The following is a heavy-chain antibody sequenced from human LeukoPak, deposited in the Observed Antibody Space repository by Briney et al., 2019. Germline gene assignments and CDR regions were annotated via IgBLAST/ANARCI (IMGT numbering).Heavy chain of an antibody. Sequence: GGSLRLSCAASGFTFSSYAMHWVRQAPGKEREYVLAISSNGSSTYYANSVKGRFTISRDNSKNTLYLQMGSLRAEDMAVYYCVRSTAVLPFDYWGQGIPVTVSS. D-gene: IGHD6-6*01. V-gene: IGHV3-64*01. CDR2: ISSNGSST. J-gene: IGHJ4*02. CDR1: GFTFSSYA. CDR3: VRSTAVLPFDY.